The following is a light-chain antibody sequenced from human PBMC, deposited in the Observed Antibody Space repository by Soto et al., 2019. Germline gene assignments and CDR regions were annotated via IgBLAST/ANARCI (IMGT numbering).Light chain of an antibody. J-gene: IGKJ2*01. Sequence: DIQMTQSPSSLSASIGDRVTITCRASQSIRSHLNWYQQKPGKTPELLIYAASSLQSGVPSRFSGSGSGTDFTLTISTLQSADFATYYCQHSDGAPHTFGQGTKLEIK. V-gene: IGKV1-39*01. CDR1: QSIRSH. CDR3: QHSDGAPHT. CDR2: AAS.